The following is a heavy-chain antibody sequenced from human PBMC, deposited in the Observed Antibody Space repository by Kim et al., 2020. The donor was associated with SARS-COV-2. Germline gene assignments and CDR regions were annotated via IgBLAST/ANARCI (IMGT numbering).Heavy chain of an antibody. Sequence: GPTSSATQFRGRATMTGEASASTVYMELSSLRSEDTAVYYCARVSRSVLAYWGQGTLVTVSS. D-gene: IGHD3-10*02. V-gene: IGHV1-46*01. CDR2: GPT. J-gene: IGHJ4*01. CDR3: ARVSRSVLAY.